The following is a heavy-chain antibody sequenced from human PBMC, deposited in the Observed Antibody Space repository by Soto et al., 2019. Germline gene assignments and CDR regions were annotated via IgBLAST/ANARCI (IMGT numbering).Heavy chain of an antibody. V-gene: IGHV3-64*01. D-gene: IGHD2-8*02. J-gene: IGHJ4*02. Sequence: EVQLVESGGGLVQPGGSLRLSCAASGFTFSDYAMHWVRQAPGKGLEYVAAINSNGGGTYYATSVKGRFNISRDNSKNTLYLQMGSLRAEDMAVYYCARSTGGYWGQGTLVTVSS. CDR3: ARSTGGY. CDR1: GFTFSDYA. CDR2: INSNGGGT.